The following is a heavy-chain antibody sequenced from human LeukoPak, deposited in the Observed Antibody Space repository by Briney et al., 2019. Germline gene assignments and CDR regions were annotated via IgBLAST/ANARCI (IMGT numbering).Heavy chain of an antibody. D-gene: IGHD2-15*01. Sequence: SAKVSCKASGGTFSSYAISWVRQAPGQGLEWMGGIIPIFGTANYAQKFQGRVTITADKSTSTAYMELSSLRSEDTAVYYCARGYCSGGSCNEWFDPWGQGTLVTVSS. CDR3: ARGYCSGGSCNEWFDP. CDR2: IIPIFGTA. V-gene: IGHV1-69*06. CDR1: GGTFSSYA. J-gene: IGHJ5*02.